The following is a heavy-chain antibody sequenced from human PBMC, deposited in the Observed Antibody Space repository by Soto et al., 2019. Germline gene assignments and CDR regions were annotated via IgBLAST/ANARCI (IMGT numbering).Heavy chain of an antibody. CDR1: GGSISGYY. V-gene: IGHV4-59*01. CDR3: TRHAIIPKLQYGMDV. D-gene: IGHD2-15*01. J-gene: IGHJ6*02. CDR2: IFYRGNT. Sequence: PETLSLTCTVSGGSISGYYWSWIRQPPGKGLEWIGYIFYRGNTLYNPSLQSRVTVSVDTSKNQFSLRLSSVTAADTAVYYCTRHAIIPKLQYGMDVWGQGASVTVSS.